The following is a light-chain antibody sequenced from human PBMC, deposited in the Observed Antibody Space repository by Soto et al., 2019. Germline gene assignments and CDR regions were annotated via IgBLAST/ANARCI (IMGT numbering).Light chain of an antibody. Sequence: QLVLTRSPSASASLGASVKLTCTLTSGHTSYSIAWHQQQPEKGPRFLMKLNSDGSHSKGAGIPDRFSGSSSGAERYLTISSLQSEDEADYYCQTWGTGFQVFGGGTQLTVL. CDR3: QTWGTGFQV. CDR2: LNSDGSH. CDR1: SGHTSYS. V-gene: IGLV4-69*01. J-gene: IGLJ3*02.